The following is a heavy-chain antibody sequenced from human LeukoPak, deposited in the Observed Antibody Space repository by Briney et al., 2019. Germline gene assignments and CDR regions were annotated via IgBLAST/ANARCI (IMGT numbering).Heavy chain of an antibody. CDR3: ARHFYPYYDSSGPYYFDY. J-gene: IGHJ4*02. Sequence: GESLKSSCKGSGYSFTSYWIGWVRQMPGKGLEWMGIIYPGDSDTRYSPSFQGQVTISADKSISTAYLQWSSLKASDTAMYYCARHFYPYYDSSGPYYFDYWGQGTLVTVSS. D-gene: IGHD3-22*01. V-gene: IGHV5-51*01. CDR2: IYPGDSDT. CDR1: GYSFTSYW.